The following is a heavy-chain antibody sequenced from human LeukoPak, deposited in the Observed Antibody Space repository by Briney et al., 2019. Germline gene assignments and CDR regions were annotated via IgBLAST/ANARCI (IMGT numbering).Heavy chain of an antibody. CDR3: AREVGAMVEDYYYGMDV. CDR1: GYTFTSYY. D-gene: IGHD5-18*01. V-gene: IGHV1-46*01. CDR2: INPSGGST. J-gene: IGHJ6*02. Sequence: GASVKVSCKASGYTFTSYYMHWVRQAPGQGLEWMEIINPSGGSTSYAQKLQGRVTMTTDTSTSTAYMELRSLRSDDTAVYYCAREVGAMVEDYYYGMDVWGQGTTVTVSS.